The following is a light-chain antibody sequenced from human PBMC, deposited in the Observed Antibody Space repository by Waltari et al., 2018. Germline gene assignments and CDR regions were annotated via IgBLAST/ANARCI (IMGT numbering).Light chain of an antibody. CDR1: SSDVGFYNL. V-gene: IGLV2-23*02. CDR3: CSYAGRNIWV. J-gene: IGLJ3*02. Sequence: QSALTQPASVSGSPGQSITISCTGTSSDVGFYNLVSWYQQHQDKAPKLMVYEVIARPSGVSNRFSGSKSGNTASLTISGLQAEDEADYYCCSYAGRNIWVFGGGTKLTVL. CDR2: EVI.